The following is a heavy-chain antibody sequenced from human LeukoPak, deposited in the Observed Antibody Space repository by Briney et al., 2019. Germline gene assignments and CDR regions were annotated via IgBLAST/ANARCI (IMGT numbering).Heavy chain of an antibody. D-gene: IGHD4-17*01. CDR1: GGSISTSTYY. CDR2: INHSGST. Sequence: SETLSLTCTVSGGSISTSTYYWSWIRQPPGKGLEWIGEINHSGSTYYNPSLKSRVTISVDTSKNQFSLKLSSVTAADTAVYYCARDFYGYGDYYYYMDVWGKGTTVTISS. J-gene: IGHJ6*03. CDR3: ARDFYGYGDYYYYMDV. V-gene: IGHV4-39*07.